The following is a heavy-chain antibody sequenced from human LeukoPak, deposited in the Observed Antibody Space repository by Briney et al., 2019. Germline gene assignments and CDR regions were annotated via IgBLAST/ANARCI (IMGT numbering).Heavy chain of an antibody. CDR2: IYYSGST. V-gene: IGHV4-59*01. Sequence: PSETLSLTCTVSGGSISSYYWSWIRQPPGKGLEWIGNIYYSGSTNYNPSLKSRVTISVDTSKNQFSLKLSSVTAADTAVYYCARTDQDGSGSSGYFDYWGQGTLVTVSS. J-gene: IGHJ4*02. CDR3: ARTDQDGSGSSGYFDY. D-gene: IGHD3-22*01. CDR1: GGSISSYY.